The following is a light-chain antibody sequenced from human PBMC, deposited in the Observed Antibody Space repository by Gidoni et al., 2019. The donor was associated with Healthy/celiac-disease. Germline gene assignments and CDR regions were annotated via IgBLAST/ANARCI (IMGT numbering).Light chain of an antibody. CDR2: GAS. Sequence: EIVLTQSPGTLSLSPGERATLSCRASQSVSSSYLAWYQQKPSQAPRLLIYGASSRATGIPDRFSGSGSGTDFTLTISRLEPEDFAVYYCQQYGSSWWTFGQGTKGGNQT. CDR3: QQYGSSWWT. V-gene: IGKV3-20*01. CDR1: QSVSSSY. J-gene: IGKJ1*01.